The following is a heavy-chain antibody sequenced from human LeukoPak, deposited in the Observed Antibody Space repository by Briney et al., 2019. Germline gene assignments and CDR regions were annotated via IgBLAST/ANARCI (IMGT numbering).Heavy chain of an antibody. Sequence: PSETLSLTCTVSGGSISSYYWSWIRQPPGKGLEWIGYIYYSGGTNYNPSLKSRVTISVDTSKNQFSLKLSSVTAADTAVYYCARGIDGYKNWFDPWGQGTLVTVSS. CDR3: ARGIDGYKNWFDP. J-gene: IGHJ5*02. V-gene: IGHV4-59*01. CDR2: IYYSGGT. CDR1: GGSISSYY. D-gene: IGHD5-24*01.